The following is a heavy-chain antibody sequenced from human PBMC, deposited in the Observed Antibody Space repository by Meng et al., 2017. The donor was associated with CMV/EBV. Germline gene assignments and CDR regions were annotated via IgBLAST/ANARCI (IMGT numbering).Heavy chain of an antibody. Sequence: GFTFRKGWMDWGRQDPGKGLEWVGRIKSKTDGGTTDYAAPVKGRFTISRDDSKNTLYLQMNSLKIEDTAVYYCTTDPLYSSSSDLDYWGQGTLVTVSS. CDR3: TTDPLYSSSSDLDY. CDR1: GFTFRKGW. J-gene: IGHJ4*02. V-gene: IGHV3-15*07. D-gene: IGHD6-6*01. CDR2: IKSKTDGGTT.